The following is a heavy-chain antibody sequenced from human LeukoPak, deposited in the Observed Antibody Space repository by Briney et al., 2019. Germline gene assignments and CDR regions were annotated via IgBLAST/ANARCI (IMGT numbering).Heavy chain of an antibody. CDR1: GFTFSSYW. CDR3: ARVSARASYYYMDV. D-gene: IGHD2-15*01. Sequence: GGSLRLSCAASGFTFSSYWMSWVRQAPGKGLEWVANIKEDGSEKYYVDAVKGRFTISRDNAKNSLYLQMNSLRAEDTALYYCARVSARASYYYMDVWGKGTTVTVSS. CDR2: IKEDGSEK. V-gene: IGHV3-7*03. J-gene: IGHJ6*03.